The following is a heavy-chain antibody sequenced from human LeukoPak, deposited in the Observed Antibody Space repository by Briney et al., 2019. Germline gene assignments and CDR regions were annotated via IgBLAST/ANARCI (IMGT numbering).Heavy chain of an antibody. Sequence: PGGSLRLSCAASGFTFSSYSMNWVRQAPGKGLEWVSYISSSSSTIYYADSVKGRFTISRDNAKNSLYLQMNSLRAEDTAVYYCASIPFIAAAGISDYWGQGTLVTVSS. CDR2: ISSSSSTI. J-gene: IGHJ4*02. V-gene: IGHV3-48*01. D-gene: IGHD6-13*01. CDR1: GFTFSSYS. CDR3: ASIPFIAAAGISDY.